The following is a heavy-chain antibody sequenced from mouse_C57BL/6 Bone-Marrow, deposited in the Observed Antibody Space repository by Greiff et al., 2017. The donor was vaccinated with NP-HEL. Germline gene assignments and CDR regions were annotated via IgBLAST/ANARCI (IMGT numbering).Heavy chain of an antibody. D-gene: IGHD1-1*01. J-gene: IGHJ2*01. CDR3: AREDSTSVVARDYFDY. CDR2: IYPGSGST. V-gene: IGHV1-55*01. Sequence: QVQLQQPGAELVKPGASVKMSCKASGYTFTSYWITWVKQRPGQGLEWIGDIYPGSGSTNYNEKFKSKATLTVDTSSSTAYMQLSSLTSEDSAVYYCAREDSTSVVARDYFDYWGQGTTLTVSS. CDR1: GYTFTSYW.